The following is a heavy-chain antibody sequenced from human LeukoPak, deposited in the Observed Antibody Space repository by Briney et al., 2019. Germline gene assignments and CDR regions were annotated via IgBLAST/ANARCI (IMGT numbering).Heavy chain of an antibody. J-gene: IGHJ4*02. CDR1: GFTLGTYW. D-gene: IGHD6-19*01. CDR3: ARDRGWLFGRTNYFDF. CDR2: IKQDGSEK. V-gene: IGHV3-7*03. Sequence: GGSLRLSCAAPGFTLGTYWMSWVRQPPGKGLEWVANIKQDGSEKCYVDSVKGRFTISRDNNRNLLYLQMDSLRAEDMAVYYCARDRGWLFGRTNYFDFWGQGTLVTVSS.